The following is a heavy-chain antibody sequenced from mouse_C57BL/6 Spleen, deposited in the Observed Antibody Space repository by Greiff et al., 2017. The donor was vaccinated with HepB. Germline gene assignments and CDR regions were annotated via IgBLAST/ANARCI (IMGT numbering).Heavy chain of an antibody. Sequence: EVKLVESGGGLVQPGGSLSLSCAASGFTFTDYYMSWVRQPPGKALEWLGFIRNKANGYTTEYSASVKGRFTISRDNSQSILYLQMNALRAEDSATYYCARSSYDYDGFAYGGQGTLVTVSA. CDR1: GFTFTDYY. D-gene: IGHD2-4*01. J-gene: IGHJ3*01. CDR2: IRNKANGYTT. CDR3: ARSSYDYDGFAY. V-gene: IGHV7-3*01.